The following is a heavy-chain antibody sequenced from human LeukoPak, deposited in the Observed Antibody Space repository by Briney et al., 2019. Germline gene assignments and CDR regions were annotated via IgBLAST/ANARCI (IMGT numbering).Heavy chain of an antibody. CDR3: AKHSGTRGWYNDY. CDR1: GFTFSSYA. Sequence: GGSLRLSCAASGFTFSSYAMTWVRQAPGRGLEWVSGISDSGGGSYYADSVKGRFTISRENSKSMLYLQMNRLRADDTAVYYCAKHSGTRGWYNDYWGQGTLVTVSS. J-gene: IGHJ4*02. D-gene: IGHD6-19*01. V-gene: IGHV3-23*01. CDR2: ISDSGGGS.